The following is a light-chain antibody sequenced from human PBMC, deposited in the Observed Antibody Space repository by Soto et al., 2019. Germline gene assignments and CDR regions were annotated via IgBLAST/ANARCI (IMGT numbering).Light chain of an antibody. CDR3: QHYTSHSPT. CDR1: QTIYTW. CDR2: DAS. V-gene: IGKV1-5*01. J-gene: IGKJ3*01. Sequence: DIQMTQSPSALSASVGDRVTITCRASQTIYTWVAWYQVKPGIAPKLLIYDASSVESGVPSRFSGSGSGTEFTLTISSLQPKDFATYYCQHYTSHSPTFGPGTKVDL.